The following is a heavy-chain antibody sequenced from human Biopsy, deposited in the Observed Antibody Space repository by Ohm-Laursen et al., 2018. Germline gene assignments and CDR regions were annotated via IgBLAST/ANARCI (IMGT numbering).Heavy chain of an antibody. Sequence: SETLSLTCTVSGVSITAYYWSWIRQPPGKGLECIGNIHHSGSTNYNPSLKSRLTISVETSKNQFSLKLSSVTAADTAVYYCARMDCSGGSCHYYSYGMDVWGQGTTVTVSS. CDR3: ARMDCSGGSCHYYSYGMDV. CDR2: IHHSGST. V-gene: IGHV4-4*09. J-gene: IGHJ6*02. CDR1: GVSITAYY. D-gene: IGHD2-15*01.